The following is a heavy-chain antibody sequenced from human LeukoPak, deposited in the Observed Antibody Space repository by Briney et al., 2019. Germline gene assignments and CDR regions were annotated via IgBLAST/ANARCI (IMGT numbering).Heavy chain of an antibody. CDR1: GFTFDDYG. CDR2: TNWNGGST. J-gene: IGHJ4*02. D-gene: IGHD6-19*01. Sequence: PGGSLRLSYAASGFTFDDYGMSWVRQAQGKGLEWVSGTNWNGGSTGYADSVKGRFTISRDNAKNSLYLQMNSLRAEDTALYYCARDYSSGRFGFDYWGQGTLVTVSS. CDR3: ARDYSSGRFGFDY. V-gene: IGHV3-20*03.